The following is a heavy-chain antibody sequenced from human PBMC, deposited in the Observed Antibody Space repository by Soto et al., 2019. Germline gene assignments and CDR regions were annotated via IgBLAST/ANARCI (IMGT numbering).Heavy chain of an antibody. D-gene: IGHD5-18*01. V-gene: IGHV3-23*01. J-gene: IGHJ6*02. CDR1: GFTFSSYA. CDR2: ISGSGGST. Sequence: PGGSLRLSCAASGFTFSSYAMSWVRQAPGKGLEWVSAISGSGGSTYYADSVKGRFTISRDNSKNTLYLQMNSLRAEDTAVYYCAKDPNRIQLYGMDVWGQGTTVTVSS. CDR3: AKDPNRIQLYGMDV.